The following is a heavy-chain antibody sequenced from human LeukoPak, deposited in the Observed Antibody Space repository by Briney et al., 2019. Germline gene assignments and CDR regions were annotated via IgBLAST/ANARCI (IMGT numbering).Heavy chain of an antibody. CDR3: ARFEILTGYFYFDY. J-gene: IGHJ4*02. V-gene: IGHV5-51*01. CDR2: IYPGDSTT. Sequence: PGESLKISCKGSEFSFTGYWIGWVRQMPGKGLESMGIIYPGDSTTRYSPSFQGHVTISADKSITTAYLQWSSLKASDTAMYYCARFEILTGYFYFDYWGQGTLVTVSS. CDR1: EFSFTGYW. D-gene: IGHD3-9*01.